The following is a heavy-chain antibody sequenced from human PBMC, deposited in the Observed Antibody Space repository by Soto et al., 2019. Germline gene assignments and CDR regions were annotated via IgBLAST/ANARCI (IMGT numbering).Heavy chain of an antibody. J-gene: IGHJ4*02. D-gene: IGHD6-13*01. CDR2: ITYDGSHK. CDR3: VKDSRGVAAADFDY. Sequence: PGGSLRLSCAASGFTFSSYAMSWVRQAPGKGLEWVAVITYDGSHKYYADSVKGRFTISRDNPKNTLYLQMSSLRAEDTAVYYCVKDSRGVAAADFDYWGQGTLVTVS. CDR1: GFTFSSYA. V-gene: IGHV3-30*18.